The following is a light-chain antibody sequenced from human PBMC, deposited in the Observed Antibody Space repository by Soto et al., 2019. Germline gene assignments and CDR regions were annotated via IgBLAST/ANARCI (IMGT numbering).Light chain of an antibody. V-gene: IGLV1-47*01. CDR1: SSNVGTNS. CDR2: RNN. Sequence: QSVLTQPPSASGTPGQRVTISCSGSSSNVGTNSVSWYQHLPGTTPKLLIYRNNQRPSEVPDRFSVSKSGTSASLAISGLRCEGEGDYYCAAWGDDLIGPVFGGGTQLTVL. CDR3: AAWGDDLIGPV. J-gene: IGLJ7*01.